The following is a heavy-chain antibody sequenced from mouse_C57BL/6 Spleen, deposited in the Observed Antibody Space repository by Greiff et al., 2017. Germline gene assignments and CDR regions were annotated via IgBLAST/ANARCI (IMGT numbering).Heavy chain of an antibody. J-gene: IGHJ2*01. CDR1: GYTFTSYW. CDR3: AIYYYGSSPLDY. Sequence: QVQLQQPGAELVKPGASVKLSCKASGYTFTSYWMQWVKQRPGQGLEWIGEIDPSDSYTNYNQKFKGKATLTVDTSSSTAYLQLSSLTSEDSAVYYCAIYYYGSSPLDYWGQGTTLTVSS. V-gene: IGHV1-50*01. CDR2: IDPSDSYT. D-gene: IGHD1-1*01.